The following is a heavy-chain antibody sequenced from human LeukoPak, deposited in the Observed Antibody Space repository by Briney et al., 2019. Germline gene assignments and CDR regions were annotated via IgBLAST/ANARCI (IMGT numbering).Heavy chain of an antibody. CDR2: IYSGGST. J-gene: IGHJ4*02. D-gene: IGHD3-10*01. CDR1: GFTVSRNY. CDR3: ARDKDPYGAGSYWL. Sequence: GGSLRLSCAASGFTVSRNYMSWVRQAPGKGLEWVSVIYSGGSTSYADSVRGRFIISRDNAKKSLYLQMNSLRAEDTALYYCARDKDPYGAGSYWLWGQGTLVTVSS. V-gene: IGHV3-66*01.